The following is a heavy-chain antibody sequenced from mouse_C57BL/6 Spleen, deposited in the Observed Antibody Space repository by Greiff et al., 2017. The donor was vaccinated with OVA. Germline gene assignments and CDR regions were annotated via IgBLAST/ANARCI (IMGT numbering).Heavy chain of an antibody. CDR2: IYPGDGDT. J-gene: IGHJ2*01. CDR1: GYAFSSSW. D-gene: IGHD1-1*01. V-gene: IGHV1-82*01. CDR3: ESITTVVAHFDY. Sequence: QVQLQQSGPELVKPGASVKISCKASGYAFSSSWMNWVKQRPGKGLEWIGRIYPGDGDTNYNGKFKGKATLTADKSSSTAYMQLSSVTSEDSAVYFCESITTVVAHFDYWGQGTTLTVSS.